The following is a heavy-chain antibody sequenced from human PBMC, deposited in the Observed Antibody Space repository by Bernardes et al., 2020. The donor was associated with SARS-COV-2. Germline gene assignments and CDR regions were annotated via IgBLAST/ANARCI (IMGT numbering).Heavy chain of an antibody. J-gene: IGHJ6*04. D-gene: IGHD1-26*01. CDR3: ARREWEPRYGRDD. CDR2: IYSGGTT. V-gene: IGHV3-53*01. CDR1: GFTVSNNY. Sequence: GGSLRLSCAASGFTVSNNYITWVRQAPGKGLEWVSVIYSGGTTYYADSVRGRFTISRDNSKNTVYLQMNSLRVEDTAVYYCARREWEPRYGRDDWGKGTTVNVSS.